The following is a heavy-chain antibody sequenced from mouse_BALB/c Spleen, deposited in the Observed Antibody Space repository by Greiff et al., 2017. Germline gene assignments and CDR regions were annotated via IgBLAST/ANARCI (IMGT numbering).Heavy chain of an antibody. CDR3: ARSNWDGGNYFDY. D-gene: IGHD4-1*01. J-gene: IGHJ2*01. V-gene: IGHV14-3*02. CDR1: GFNIKDTY. Sequence: VQLQQSGAELVKPGASVKLSCTASGFNIKDTYMHWVKQRPEQGLEWIGRIDPANGNTKYDPKFQGKATITADTSSNTAYLQLSSLTSEDTAVYDCARSNWDGGNYFDYWGQGTTLTVSS. CDR2: IDPANGNT.